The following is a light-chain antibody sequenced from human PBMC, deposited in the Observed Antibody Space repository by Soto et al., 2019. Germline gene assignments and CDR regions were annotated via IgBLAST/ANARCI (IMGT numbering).Light chain of an antibody. CDR2: HTS. J-gene: IGKJ1*01. V-gene: IGKV3-20*01. CDR1: QNVDRNY. CDR3: HQHTRSPGT. Sequence: EIGLTQSPGTLSLSKGQRASLSCRASQNVDRNYVAWYQQRPGQAPRVLIHHTSLRASGIPVRFSGAGSGTDFTHTISRLEPEDFAVYFCHQHTRSPGTVGQGTKVEIK.